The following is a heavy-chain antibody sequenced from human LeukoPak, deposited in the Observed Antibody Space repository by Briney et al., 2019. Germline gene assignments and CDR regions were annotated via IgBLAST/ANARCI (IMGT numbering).Heavy chain of an antibody. CDR3: ASTKGGAGGY. CDR2: INHSGST. J-gene: IGHJ4*02. Sequence: SETLSLTCAVYGGSFSGYYWSWIRQPPGKGLEWIGEINHSGSTNYNPSLKSRVTISVDTSKNQFSLKLSSVTAADTAVYYCASTKGGAGGYWGQGTLVTVSS. CDR1: GGSFSGYY. D-gene: IGHD3-16*01. V-gene: IGHV4-34*01.